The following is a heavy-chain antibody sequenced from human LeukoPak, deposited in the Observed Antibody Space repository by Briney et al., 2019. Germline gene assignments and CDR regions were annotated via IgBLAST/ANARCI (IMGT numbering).Heavy chain of an antibody. CDR1: GYTFNSDG. CDR3: ARDSWACGGDCYVRYYYYYMDV. V-gene: IGHV1-18*01. Sequence: ASVKVSCKASGYTFNSDGISWVRQAPGQGLEWMGWISAYNGNTNYAQKLQGRVTMTRDTSTSTVYMELSSLRSEDTAVYYCARDSWACGGDCYVRYYYYYMDVWGKGTTVTISS. J-gene: IGHJ6*03. D-gene: IGHD2-21*02. CDR2: ISAYNGNT.